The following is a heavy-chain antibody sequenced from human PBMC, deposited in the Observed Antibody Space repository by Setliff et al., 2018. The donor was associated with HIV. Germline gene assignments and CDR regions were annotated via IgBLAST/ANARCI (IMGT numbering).Heavy chain of an antibody. CDR2: IIPIFGTA. Sequence: SVKVSCKPSGDTLSSYAITWVRQAPGQGLEWMGRIIPIFGTADYAQKFQGRVTLTADESTSIAYMELNSLRSEDTAVYYCARAYYDSVWGSHRYRFYYFDYWGQGSLVTVSS. J-gene: IGHJ4*02. D-gene: IGHD3-16*02. CDR1: GDTLSSYA. V-gene: IGHV1-69*13. CDR3: ARAYYDSVWGSHRYRFYYFDY.